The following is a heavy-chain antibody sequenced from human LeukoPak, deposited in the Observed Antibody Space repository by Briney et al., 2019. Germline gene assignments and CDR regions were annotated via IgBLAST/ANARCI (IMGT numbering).Heavy chain of an antibody. D-gene: IGHD1-1*01. J-gene: IGHJ4*02. CDR3: ARVATTSFPYYFDY. Sequence: PGGSLRLACAASGFTFSDYFMSWIRQAPGKGLEWVSYITSSGTTIYYADSVKGRFTISRDNANNSLYLQMNSLRAEDTAVYYCARVATTSFPYYFDYWGQGTLVTVSS. CDR1: GFTFSDYF. CDR2: ITSSGTTI. V-gene: IGHV3-11*01.